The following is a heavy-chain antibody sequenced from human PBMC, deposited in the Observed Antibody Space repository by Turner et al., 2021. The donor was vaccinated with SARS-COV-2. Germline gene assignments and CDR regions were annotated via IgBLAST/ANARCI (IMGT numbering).Heavy chain of an antibody. J-gene: IGHJ1*01. V-gene: IGHV4-34*01. Sequence: QVQLQQWGAGLLKPSETLSLTCGVYGGSFCGYYWSWISQPPGKGLEWIGEINHSGSTNYNPSLKSRVTISVDTSKNQFSLKLSSVTAADTAVYYCARGYYNAAYSSGWYVYNAEYFQQWGQGTLVTVSS. D-gene: IGHD6-19*01. CDR3: ARGYYNAAYSSGWYVYNAEYFQQ. CDR2: INHSGST. CDR1: GGSFCGYY.